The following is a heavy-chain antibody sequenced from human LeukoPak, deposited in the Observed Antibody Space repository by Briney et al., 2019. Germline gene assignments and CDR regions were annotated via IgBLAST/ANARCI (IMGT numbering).Heavy chain of an antibody. J-gene: IGHJ5*02. D-gene: IGHD2-2*01. CDR2: INPNSGGT. CDR3: ARGGCSSTSCYASPRFDP. CDR1: GYTFTGYY. V-gene: IGHV1-2*02. Sequence: GASVKVSCKASGYTFTGYYVHWVRQAPGQGLEWMGWINPNSGGTSYAQKFQGRVTMTRDTSISTAYMELSTLRSDDTAVYYCARGGCSSTSCYASPRFDPWGQGTLVTVSS.